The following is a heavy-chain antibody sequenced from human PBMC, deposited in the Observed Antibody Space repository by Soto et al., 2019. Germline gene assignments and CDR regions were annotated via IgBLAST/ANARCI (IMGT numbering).Heavy chain of an antibody. J-gene: IGHJ4*02. CDR1: GYXFTTNW. CDR3: ARQYGSRIDY. V-gene: IGHV5-51*01. CDR2: IYPSDSDT. Sequence: GESLKXSCKGSGYXFTTNWIGWVRQMPGKGLEWMGIIYPSDSDTRYSPSFQGHVTISADKSISTAYLQWSSLKASDTAMYYCARQYGSRIDYWGQGTLVTVSS. D-gene: IGHD6-13*01.